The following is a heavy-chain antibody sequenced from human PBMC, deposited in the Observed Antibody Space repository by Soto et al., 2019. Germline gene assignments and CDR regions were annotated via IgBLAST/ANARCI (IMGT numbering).Heavy chain of an antibody. CDR1: GGSIRSYY. CDR3: ARRVDYVWGSYRYSPYFDY. D-gene: IGHD3-16*02. Sequence: SETLSLTCTVSGGSIRSYYWSWIRQPPGKGLEWIGYIYYSGSTNYNPSLKSRVTISVDTSKNQFSLKLSSVTAADTAVYYCARRVDYVWGSYRYSPYFDYWGQGTLVTVS. V-gene: IGHV4-59*08. J-gene: IGHJ4*02. CDR2: IYYSGST.